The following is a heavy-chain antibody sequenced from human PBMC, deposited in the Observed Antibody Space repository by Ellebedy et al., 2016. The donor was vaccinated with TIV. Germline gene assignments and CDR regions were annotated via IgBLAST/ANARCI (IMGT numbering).Heavy chain of an antibody. D-gene: IGHD3-3*01. CDR3: ANFNAAYYDFWSGYLDYYYYYGMDV. J-gene: IGHJ6*02. CDR1: GGTFSSYA. Sequence: SVKVSXKASGGTFSSYAISWVRQAPGQGLEWMGGIIPIFGTANYAQKFQGRVTITADESTSTAYMELSSLRSEDTAVYYCANFNAAYYDFWSGYLDYYYYYGMDVWGQGTTVTVSS. CDR2: IIPIFGTA. V-gene: IGHV1-69*13.